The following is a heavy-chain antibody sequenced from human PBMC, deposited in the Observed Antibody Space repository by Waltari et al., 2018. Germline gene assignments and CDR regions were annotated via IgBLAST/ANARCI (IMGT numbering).Heavy chain of an antibody. V-gene: IGHV1-69*01. CDR2: IIPIFGTA. J-gene: IGHJ4*02. Sequence: QVQLVQSGAEVKKPGSSVKVSCKASGGTFSSYAISWVRQAPGQGLEWMGGIIPIFGTANYAQEFQGRGTITADESTSTAYMELSSLRSEDTAVYYCARELRGDSGYDREGFDYWGQGTLVTVSS. CDR1: GGTFSSYA. D-gene: IGHD5-12*01. CDR3: ARELRGDSGYDREGFDY.